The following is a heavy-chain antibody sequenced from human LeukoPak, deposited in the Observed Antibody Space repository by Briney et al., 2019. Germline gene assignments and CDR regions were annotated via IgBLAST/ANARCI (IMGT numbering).Heavy chain of an antibody. J-gene: IGHJ5*02. CDR2: ISYDGSNE. CDR1: GFTFSSYV. V-gene: IGHV3-30*04. Sequence: PGRSLRLSCAASGFTFSSYVMHWVRQAPGKGLEWVAIISYDGSNEYYADSVKGRFTISRDNSKNTLYLQMNSLRAEDTAVYYCAKDARSMVRGVIPHWFDPWGQGTLVTVSS. D-gene: IGHD3-10*01. CDR3: AKDARSMVRGVIPHWFDP.